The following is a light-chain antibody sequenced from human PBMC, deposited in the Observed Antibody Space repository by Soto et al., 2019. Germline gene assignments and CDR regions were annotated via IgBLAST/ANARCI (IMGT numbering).Light chain of an antibody. CDR1: QSISSY. J-gene: IGKJ2*01. CDR2: AIS. CDR3: HQSYGTPYT. V-gene: IGKV1-39*01. Sequence: DLQMTQSPSSLSASVGDRVTITCRASQSISSYLNWYQLKPGQAPKLLIYAISSLHSGVPSRFSGSGPGTDFTLTISSLQPEDFATYYCHQSYGTPYTFGQGTNLEIK.